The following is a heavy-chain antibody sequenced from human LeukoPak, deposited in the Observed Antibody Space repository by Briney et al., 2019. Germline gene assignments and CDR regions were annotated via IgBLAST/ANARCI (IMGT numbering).Heavy chain of an antibody. D-gene: IGHD6-19*01. CDR2: TYYRSKWNS. Sequence: SQTLSLTCVISGDSVSSNSAAWNWFRQSPSRGLEWLGRTYYRSKWNSDYAASVRGRISINPDTSKNHFSLQLNSVTPEDTAVYFCASGWALGSWGQGTLVTVSS. CDR1: GDSVSSNSAA. J-gene: IGHJ4*02. V-gene: IGHV6-1*01. CDR3: ASGWALGS.